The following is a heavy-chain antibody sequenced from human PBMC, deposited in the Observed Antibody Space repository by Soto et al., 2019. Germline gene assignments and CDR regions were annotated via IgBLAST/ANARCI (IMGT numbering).Heavy chain of an antibody. D-gene: IGHD3-22*01. Sequence: SETLSLTCTVSGGSISSGGYYWSWIRQHPGKGLEWIGYIYYSGSTYYNPSLKSRVTISVDTSKNQFSLKLSSVTAADTAVYYCARQPPNYYDSSGTFDYWGQGTLVTVSS. J-gene: IGHJ4*02. CDR1: GGSISSGGYY. CDR3: ARQPPNYYDSSGTFDY. V-gene: IGHV4-31*03. CDR2: IYYSGST.